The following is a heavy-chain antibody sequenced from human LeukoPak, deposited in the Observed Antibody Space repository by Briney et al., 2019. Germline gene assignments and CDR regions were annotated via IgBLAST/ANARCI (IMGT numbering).Heavy chain of an antibody. CDR3: ANPQSRGYDYLDY. CDR1: GFTFRNYG. Sequence: GGSLRLSRAASGFTFRNYGMHWVRQAPGKGLEWVAVISIDGREEYYADSVKGRFTISRDNSKNTLYLQMSSLRGDDTAVYYCANPQSRGYDYLDYWGQGTLVTVSS. V-gene: IGHV3-30*18. D-gene: IGHD5-12*01. J-gene: IGHJ4*02. CDR2: ISIDGREE.